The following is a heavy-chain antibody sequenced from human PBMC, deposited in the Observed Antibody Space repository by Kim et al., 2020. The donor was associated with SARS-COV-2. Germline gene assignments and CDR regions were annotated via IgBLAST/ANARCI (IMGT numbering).Heavy chain of an antibody. D-gene: IGHD2-21*02. CDR3: ARDHGNGLFDY. Sequence: GGSLRLSCAASGFTFSSYAMHWVRQAPGKGLEWVAVITYDGSTKYYADSVKGRFTISRDNSKNTLYLQMNSLRAEDTAVYYCARDHGNGLFDYWGQGTPVTVSS. CDR1: GFTFSSYA. J-gene: IGHJ4*02. V-gene: IGHV3-30-3*01. CDR2: ITYDGSTK.